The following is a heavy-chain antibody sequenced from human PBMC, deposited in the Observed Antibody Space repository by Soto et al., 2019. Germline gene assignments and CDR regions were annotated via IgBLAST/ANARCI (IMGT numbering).Heavy chain of an antibody. CDR1: GFTFSSYA. J-gene: IGHJ4*02. D-gene: IGHD3-3*01. V-gene: IGHV3-64D*08. Sequence: GGSLRLSCSASGFTFSSYAMHWVRQAPGKGLEYVSAISSNGGSTYYADSVKGRFTISRDNSKNTLYLQMSSLRAEDTAVYYCVKYRPKKNYDFWSGYPQNFDYWGQGTLVTVSS. CDR3: VKYRPKKNYDFWSGYPQNFDY. CDR2: ISSNGGST.